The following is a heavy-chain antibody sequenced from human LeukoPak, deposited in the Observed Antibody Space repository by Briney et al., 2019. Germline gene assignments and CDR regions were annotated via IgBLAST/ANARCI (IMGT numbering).Heavy chain of an antibody. D-gene: IGHD2-2*01. CDR2: ISAYNGNT. V-gene: IGHV1-18*01. CDR3: ARVNGGRYQLQMLPFSYYYYMDV. J-gene: IGHJ6*03. Sequence: ASVKVSCKASGYTFTSYGISWVRQAPGQGLEWMGWISAYNGNTNYAQKLQGRVTMTTDTSTSTAYMELRSLRSDDTAVYYCARVNGGRYQLQMLPFSYYYYMDVWGKGTTVTISS. CDR1: GYTFTSYG.